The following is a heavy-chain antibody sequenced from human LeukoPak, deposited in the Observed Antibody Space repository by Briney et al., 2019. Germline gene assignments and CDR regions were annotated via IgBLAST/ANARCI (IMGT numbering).Heavy chain of an antibody. CDR1: GSSISSYY. Sequence: SETLSLTCTFSGSSISSYYWSWIRQPPGKGLEWIGYIYYSGSTNYSPSPKSRVTISVDTSKNQFSLKLSSVTAADAAVYYCARGGDYGDLYFDYWGQGTLVTVSS. V-gene: IGHV4-59*01. J-gene: IGHJ4*02. CDR3: ARGGDYGDLYFDY. CDR2: IYYSGST. D-gene: IGHD4-17*01.